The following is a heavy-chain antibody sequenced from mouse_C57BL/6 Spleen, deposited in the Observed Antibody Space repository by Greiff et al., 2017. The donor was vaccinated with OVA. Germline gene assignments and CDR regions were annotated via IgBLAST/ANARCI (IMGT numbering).Heavy chain of an antibody. CDR1: GYSITSGYY. Sequence: EVKLMESGPGLVKPSQSLSLTCSVTGYSITSGYYWNWIRQFPGNKLEWMGYISYDGSNNYNPSLKNRISITRDTSKNQFFLKLNSVTTEDTATYYCARRALREFDYWGQGTTLTVSS. CDR3: ARRALREFDY. J-gene: IGHJ2*01. D-gene: IGHD1-1*01. CDR2: ISYDGSN. V-gene: IGHV3-6*01.